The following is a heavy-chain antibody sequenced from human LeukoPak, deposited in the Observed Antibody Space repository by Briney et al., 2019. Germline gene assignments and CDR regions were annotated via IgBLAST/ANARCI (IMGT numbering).Heavy chain of an antibody. Sequence: SETLSLTCTVSGGSISSSSYYWGWIRQPPGKGLEWIGSIYYSGSTYYNPSLKSRVTISVDTSKNQFSLKLSSVTAADTAVYYCARETVAAKPLYFDYWGQGTLVTVSS. CDR2: IYYSGST. J-gene: IGHJ4*02. V-gene: IGHV4-39*07. CDR1: GGSISSSSYY. CDR3: ARETVAAKPLYFDY. D-gene: IGHD2-15*01.